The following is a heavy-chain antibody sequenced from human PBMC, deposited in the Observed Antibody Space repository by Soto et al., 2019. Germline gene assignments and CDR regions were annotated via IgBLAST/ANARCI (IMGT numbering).Heavy chain of an antibody. J-gene: IGHJ6*02. Sequence: QVQLVQSGAEVKKPGSSVKVSCKASGGTFSSYAISWVRQAPGQGLEWMGGIIPIFGTANYPQKFQGRVTITADGSTSTAYMELSSLGSEDTAVYYFASEPMGRGVSGFDEGDYDGMDVWGQGTTVTVSS. D-gene: IGHD3-10*01. CDR3: ASEPMGRGVSGFDEGDYDGMDV. CDR1: GGTFSSYA. V-gene: IGHV1-69*01. CDR2: IIPIFGTA.